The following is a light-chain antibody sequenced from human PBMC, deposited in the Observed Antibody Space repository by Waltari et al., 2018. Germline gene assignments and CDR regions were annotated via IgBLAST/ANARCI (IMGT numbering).Light chain of an antibody. CDR2: KAS. CDR1: QSTSKW. CDR3: QQYNSYSLLT. Sequence: DIQMTQSPSTLSASVGARVTITCRASQSTSKWLAWYKQKPGKAPKLLIYKASTLESGVPSRFSGSGSGTEFSLTISSLQPDDFATYYCQQYNSYSLLTFGGGTKVEIK. V-gene: IGKV1-5*03. J-gene: IGKJ4*01.